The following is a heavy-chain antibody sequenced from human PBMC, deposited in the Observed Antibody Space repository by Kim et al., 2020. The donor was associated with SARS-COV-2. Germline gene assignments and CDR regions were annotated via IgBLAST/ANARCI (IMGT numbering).Heavy chain of an antibody. CDR1: GGSISSSNW. D-gene: IGHD6-13*01. CDR3: ARVSSSWYARWFDP. J-gene: IGHJ5*02. Sequence: SETLSLTCAVSGGSISSSNWWSWVRQPPGKGLEWIGEIYHSGSTNYNPSLKRRVTISVDKSKNQFSLKLSSVTAADTAVYYCARVSSSWYARWFDPWGQGTLVTVSS. V-gene: IGHV4-4*02. CDR2: IYHSGST.